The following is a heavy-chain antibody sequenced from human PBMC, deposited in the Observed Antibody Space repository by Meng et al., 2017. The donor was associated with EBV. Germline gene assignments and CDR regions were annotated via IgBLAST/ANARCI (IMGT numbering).Heavy chain of an antibody. CDR2: ISAYNGNT. Sequence: VESGAEVKTPGASVKVSCKASGYTFTRYGSSWVQQAPGQGVYGMGWISAYNGNTNYAQKLQGRVTMTTDTSTSTAYMELRSLRSDDTAVYYCARGLDYFDYWGQGTLVTVSS. J-gene: IGHJ4*02. V-gene: IGHV1-18*01. CDR3: ARGLDYFDY. CDR1: GYTFTRYG.